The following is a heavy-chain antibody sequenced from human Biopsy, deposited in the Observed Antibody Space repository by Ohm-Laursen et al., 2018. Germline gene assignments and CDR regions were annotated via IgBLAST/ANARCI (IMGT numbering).Heavy chain of an antibody. CDR2: INHSGRT. V-gene: IGHV4-34*01. D-gene: IGHD3-22*01. Sequence: GTLSLTCAVYGESFNGCYWSWIRQTPGKGLEWIGEINHSGRTNYNPSLKSRVTISVDTSKNQFSLKVRSVTAADTAVYYCARGVDYYDPYHYYALDVWGQGTTVTVSS. J-gene: IGHJ6*02. CDR1: GESFNGCY. CDR3: ARGVDYYDPYHYYALDV.